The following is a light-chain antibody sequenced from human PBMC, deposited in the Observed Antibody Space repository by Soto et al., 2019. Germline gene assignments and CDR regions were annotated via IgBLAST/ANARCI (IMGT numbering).Light chain of an antibody. CDR1: SSDIGGYNY. CDR3: SSYTSSSTLYV. V-gene: IGLV2-14*01. CDR2: EVR. Sequence: VLTQPASVSGSPGQSITISCTGTSSDIGGYNYVSWYQQHPGKAPKLMIYEVRNRPSGVSNRFSGSKSGNTASLTISGLQAEDEADYYCSSYTSSSTLYVFGTGTKVTVL. J-gene: IGLJ1*01.